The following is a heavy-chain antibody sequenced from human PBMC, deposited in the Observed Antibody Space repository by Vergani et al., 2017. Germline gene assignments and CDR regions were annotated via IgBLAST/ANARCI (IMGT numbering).Heavy chain of an antibody. CDR3: ARQEDGYYDSSGYAIDY. V-gene: IGHV1-69*18. Sequence: QVQLVQSGAEVKKPGSSVKVSCKASGGTFSSCAISWVRQAPGQGLEWMGRIIPIFGTANYAQKFQGRVTITADESTSTAYMELSSLRSEDTAVYYCARQEDGYYDSSGYAIDYWGQGTLVTVSS. J-gene: IGHJ4*02. CDR2: IIPIFGTA. CDR1: GGTFSSCA. D-gene: IGHD3-22*01.